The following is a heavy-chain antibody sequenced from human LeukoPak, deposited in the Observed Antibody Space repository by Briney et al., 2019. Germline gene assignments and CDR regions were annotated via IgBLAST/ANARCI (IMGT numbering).Heavy chain of an antibody. D-gene: IGHD6-19*01. V-gene: IGHV4-39*01. CDR3: ARSIAVAYYYFDY. CDR1: GGSISGSSHY. Sequence: PSETLSLTCTVSGGSISGSSHYWGWIRQPPGKGLEWIGSIYYSGSTYYNPSLKSRVTISVDTSKNQFSLKLSSVTAADTAVYYCARSIAVAYYYFDYWGQGTPVTVSS. CDR2: IYYSGST. J-gene: IGHJ4*02.